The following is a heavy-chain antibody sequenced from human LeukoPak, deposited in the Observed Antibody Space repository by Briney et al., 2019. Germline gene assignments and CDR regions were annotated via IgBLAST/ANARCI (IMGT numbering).Heavy chain of an antibody. CDR3: ARDQGGSGSPRFDY. V-gene: IGHV3-30*04. Sequence: PGGSLRLSCAASGFTFSSYAMHWVRQAPGKGLEWVAVISYDGSNKYYADSVKGRFTISRDNSKNTLCLQMNSLRAEDTAVYYCARDQGGSGSPRFDYWGQGTLVTVSS. D-gene: IGHD3-10*01. CDR1: GFTFSSYA. J-gene: IGHJ4*02. CDR2: ISYDGSNK.